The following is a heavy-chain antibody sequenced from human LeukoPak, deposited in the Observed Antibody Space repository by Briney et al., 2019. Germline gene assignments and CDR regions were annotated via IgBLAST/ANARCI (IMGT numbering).Heavy chain of an antibody. Sequence: SETLSLTCTVSGGSISSYYWSWIRQPPGKGLTWIGYIYYSGSTNYNPSLKSRVTISVDTSKNQFSLKLSSVTAADTAVYYCARHPQPHDYYDSSGYPSYFDYWGQGTLVTVSS. CDR3: ARHPQPHDYYDSSGYPSYFDY. D-gene: IGHD3-22*01. J-gene: IGHJ4*02. CDR1: GGSISSYY. V-gene: IGHV4-59*08. CDR2: IYYSGST.